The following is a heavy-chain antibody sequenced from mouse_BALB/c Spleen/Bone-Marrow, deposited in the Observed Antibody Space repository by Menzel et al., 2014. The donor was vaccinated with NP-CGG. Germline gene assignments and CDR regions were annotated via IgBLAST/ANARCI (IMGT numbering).Heavy chain of an antibody. Sequence: VQLQQSGAELVGPGVSVKISCKGSGYTFTDYAMHWVKQSHAKSLEWIGVISTYYGDASYNQEFKGKATMTVDKSSSTAYMELARLTSEDSAIYYCARDAMDYWGQGTSVTVSS. CDR3: ARDAMDY. J-gene: IGHJ4*01. CDR1: GYTFTDYA. CDR2: ISTYYGDA. V-gene: IGHV1S137*01.